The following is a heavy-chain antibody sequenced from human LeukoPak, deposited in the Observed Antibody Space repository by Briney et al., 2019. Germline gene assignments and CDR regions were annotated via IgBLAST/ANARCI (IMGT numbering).Heavy chain of an antibody. Sequence: GGSLRLSCAASGFTFNNFWIAWVHQAPGKGLEWVANIKEDGSEKNYVDSVKGRFTISRDNAMNSLYLQMNSLRAEDTALYYCKGYCSSSSCYSDMDVWGQGTTVTVSS. J-gene: IGHJ6*02. CDR3: KGYCSSSSCYSDMDV. CDR1: GFTFNNFW. V-gene: IGHV3-7*05. D-gene: IGHD2-2*02. CDR2: IKEDGSEK.